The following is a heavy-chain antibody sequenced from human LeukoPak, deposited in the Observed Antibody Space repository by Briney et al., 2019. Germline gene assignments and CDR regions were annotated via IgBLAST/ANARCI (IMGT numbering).Heavy chain of an antibody. Sequence: SVKVSCKASGGTFSSYAISWVRQAPGQGLEWMGWIIPILNIANSTQKFQGRVTITADKSTSTAYMELSSLRSEDTAVFYCARDYSSGWYVYWGQGTLVTVSS. V-gene: IGHV1-69*10. CDR2: IIPILNIA. CDR3: ARDYSSGWYVY. D-gene: IGHD6-19*01. J-gene: IGHJ4*02. CDR1: GGTFSSYA.